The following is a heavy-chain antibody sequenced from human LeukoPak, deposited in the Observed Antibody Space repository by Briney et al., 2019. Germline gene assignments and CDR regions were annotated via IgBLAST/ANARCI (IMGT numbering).Heavy chain of an antibody. J-gene: IGHJ5*02. CDR2: ISYDGSNK. V-gene: IGHV3-30-3*01. Sequence: GGSLRLSCAASGFSFSSYAMYWVRQARGKGLEWVAVISYDGSNKYYADSVKGRFTISRDNSKNTLNLQMNSLRAEDTAVYYCARGGVAAAGFDPWGQGTLVTVSS. CDR3: ARGGVAAAGFDP. D-gene: IGHD6-13*01. CDR1: GFSFSSYA.